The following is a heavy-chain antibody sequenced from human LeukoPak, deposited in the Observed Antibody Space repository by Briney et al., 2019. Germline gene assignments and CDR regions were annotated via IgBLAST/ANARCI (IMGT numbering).Heavy chain of an antibody. CDR1: GYTFTNYY. V-gene: IGHV1-46*01. D-gene: IGHD6-6*01. CDR3: ARDGSVYTGSPELGYYNYYMDV. Sequence: ASVKVSCKASGYTFTNYYIHWVRQAPGQGLEWMGIINPSGGSTSYAQKFRGRVTMTRDTSTSTVNMDLSSLRSEDTAVYYCARDGSVYTGSPELGYYNYYMDVWGKGTTVTVSS. J-gene: IGHJ6*03. CDR2: INPSGGST.